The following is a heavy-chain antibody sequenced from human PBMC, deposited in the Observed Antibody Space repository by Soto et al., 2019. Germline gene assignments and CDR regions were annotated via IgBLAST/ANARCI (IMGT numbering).Heavy chain of an antibody. V-gene: IGHV4-59*08. Sequence: PSETLCLPRTVSGGYISSYYWSWIRQPPGKGLEWIGYIYYSGSTNYNPSLKSRVTISVDTSKNQFSLKLSSVTAADTAVYYCARKNSLVYCSSTSCPMGFGPWGQGTLVTVSS. CDR3: ARKNSLVYCSSTSCPMGFGP. D-gene: IGHD2-2*01. CDR2: IYYSGST. J-gene: IGHJ5*02. CDR1: GGYISSYY.